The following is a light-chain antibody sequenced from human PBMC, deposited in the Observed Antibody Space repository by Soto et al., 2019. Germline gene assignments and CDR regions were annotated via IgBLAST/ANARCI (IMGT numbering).Light chain of an antibody. J-gene: IGKJ4*01. V-gene: IGKV3-20*01. CDR1: QSVNNY. CDR3: QQYGSSPT. Sequence: EIVLTQSPGTLSLSPGDRATLSCRASQSVNNYVAWYQQRPGQAPRLLIYDASNRAPGIPDRFSGSGSGTDFTLTISRLEPEDFAVYYCQQYGSSPTFGGGTKVDIK. CDR2: DAS.